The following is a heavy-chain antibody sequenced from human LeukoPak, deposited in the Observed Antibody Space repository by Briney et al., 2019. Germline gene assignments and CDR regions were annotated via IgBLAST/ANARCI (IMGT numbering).Heavy chain of an antibody. CDR3: ARRAVAGYYFDS. J-gene: IGHJ4*02. Sequence: GGSLGLSCAASGFIFTDYYMSWIRQAPGRGLEWVSYISISGNYISYAASVQGRFTISRDNAKNSVYLQMNSLRAEDTAVYYCARRAVAGYYFDSWGLGTLVAVSS. V-gene: IGHV3-11*01. CDR1: GFIFTDYY. CDR2: ISISGNYI. D-gene: IGHD6-19*01.